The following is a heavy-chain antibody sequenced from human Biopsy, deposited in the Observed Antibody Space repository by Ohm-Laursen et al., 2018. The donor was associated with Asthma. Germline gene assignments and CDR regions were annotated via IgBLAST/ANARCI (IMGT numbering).Heavy chain of an antibody. CDR1: GFTFDDYG. D-gene: IGHD2-21*01. CDR2: ISWNSGSI. CDR3: AKATLGDIGKDY. V-gene: IGHV3-9*01. J-gene: IGHJ4*02. Sequence: RSLRLSCAASGFTFDDYGMHWVRQAPGKGLEWVPGISWNSGSIGYADSVKGRFTISRDNAKNSLYLQMNSLRVEDTALYYCAKATLGDIGKDYWGQGTLVTVSS.